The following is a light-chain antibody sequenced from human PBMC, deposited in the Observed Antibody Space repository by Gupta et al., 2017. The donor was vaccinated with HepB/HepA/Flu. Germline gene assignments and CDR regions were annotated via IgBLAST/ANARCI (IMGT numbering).Light chain of an antibody. CDR2: KAS. V-gene: IGKV1-5*03. CDR3: QQDQSLWT. Sequence: DIQMTQSPSTLSASVGDRVTSTCRASRSISYYLAWYQQKPGKAPKVLISKASSLESGVTSRFSGSGSGTEFTLTISSLQLDDFATYYCQQDQSLWTFGQGTKVEIK. CDR1: RSISYY. J-gene: IGKJ1*01.